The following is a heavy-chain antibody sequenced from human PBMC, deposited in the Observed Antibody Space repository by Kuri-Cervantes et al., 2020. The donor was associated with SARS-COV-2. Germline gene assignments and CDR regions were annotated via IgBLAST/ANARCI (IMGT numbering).Heavy chain of an antibody. J-gene: IGHJ3*02. Sequence: GESLKISCAASGFTFSSYSMNWVRQAPGKGLEWVSSISSSSSYIYYADSVKGRFTISRDNAKSSLCLQMNSLRAEDTAVYYCARAYYDFWSGYYRDAFDIWGQGTMVTVSS. V-gene: IGHV3-21*01. CDR3: ARAYYDFWSGYYRDAFDI. CDR2: ISSSSSYI. CDR1: GFTFSSYS. D-gene: IGHD3-3*01.